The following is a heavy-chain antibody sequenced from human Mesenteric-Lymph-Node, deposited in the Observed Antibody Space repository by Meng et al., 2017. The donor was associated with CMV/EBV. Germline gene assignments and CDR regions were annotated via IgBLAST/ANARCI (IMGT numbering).Heavy chain of an antibody. Sequence: FTRYSIPWFRQAPGQGLEWLGRLNPNSGGTNYAQKFQGRVTMTRDTSISTAYMELSRLRSDDTAVYYCALYYYGSGSYYNGESLDYWGQGTLVAVSS. CDR3: ALYYYGSGSYYNGESLDY. CDR1: FTRYS. CDR2: LNPNSGGT. J-gene: IGHJ4*02. V-gene: IGHV1-2*06. D-gene: IGHD3-10*01.